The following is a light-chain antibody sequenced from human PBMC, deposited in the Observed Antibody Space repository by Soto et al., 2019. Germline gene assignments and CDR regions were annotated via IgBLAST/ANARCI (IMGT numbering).Light chain of an antibody. J-gene: IGKJ2*01. CDR1: QSLLHSNGYNY. V-gene: IGKV2-28*01. CDR2: LGS. CDR3: MQALQTPPYT. Sequence: DIVMTQSPLSLPVTPGDPASISCRSSQSLLHSNGYNYVDWYLQKPGQSPQLLIYLGSNRVSGVPDRFGGSGQGSDFTLKIRRVDAEDVGVYYCMQALQTPPYTFGQGTKLEIE.